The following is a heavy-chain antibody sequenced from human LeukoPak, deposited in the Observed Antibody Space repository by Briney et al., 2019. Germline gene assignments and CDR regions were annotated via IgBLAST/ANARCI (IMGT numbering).Heavy chain of an antibody. J-gene: IGHJ6*03. CDR1: GYRFIDYY. CDR3: ATDETVDAYMDV. V-gene: IGHV1-2*02. Sequence: ASVMVSCKASGYRFIDYYISWLRQAPGQGLEWMGWMNTNSVGDIDTKYAPKFQGRVTLTRDTSISTAYIELSGLTSEDTAVYYCATDETVDAYMDVWGQGTPVTVSS. CDR2: MNTNSVGDIDT. D-gene: IGHD1-14*01.